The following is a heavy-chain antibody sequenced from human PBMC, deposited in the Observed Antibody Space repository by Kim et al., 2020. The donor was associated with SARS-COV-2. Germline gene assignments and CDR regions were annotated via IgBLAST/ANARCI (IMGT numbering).Heavy chain of an antibody. J-gene: IGHJ6*02. D-gene: IGHD6-13*01. V-gene: IGHV1-18*04. CDR1: GYTFTSYG. Sequence: ASVKVSCKASGYTFTSYGISWVRQAPGQGLEWMGWISAYNGNTNYAQKLQGRVTMTTDTSTSTAYMELRSLRSDDTAVYYCARGGSSWPMTNYYYYGMDVWGQGTTVTVSS. CDR3: ARGGSSWPMTNYYYYGMDV. CDR2: ISAYNGNT.